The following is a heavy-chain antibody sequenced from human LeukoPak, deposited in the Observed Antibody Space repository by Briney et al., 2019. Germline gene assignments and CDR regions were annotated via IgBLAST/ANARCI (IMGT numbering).Heavy chain of an antibody. CDR3: TWLLWFGELQY. V-gene: IGHV3-49*04. D-gene: IGHD3-10*01. Sequence: GGSLRLSCTASGFTFGDYAMSWVRQAPGKGLEWVGFIRSKAYGGTTEYAASVKGRFTISRDDSKSIAYLQMNSLKTEDTAVYYCTWLLWFGELQYWGPGTLVTVSS. CDR1: GFTFGDYA. J-gene: IGHJ4*02. CDR2: IRSKAYGGTT.